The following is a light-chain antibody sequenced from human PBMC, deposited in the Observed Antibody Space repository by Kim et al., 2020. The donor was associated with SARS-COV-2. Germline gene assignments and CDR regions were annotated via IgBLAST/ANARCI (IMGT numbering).Light chain of an antibody. CDR2: LEGSGSC. Sequence: QAALTQSSSASASLGSSVKLTCTLSSGHSDYIIAWHQHQPGKAPRYLMKLEGSGSCDKGSGVPDRFSGSSSGADRYLTISNLQSEDEADYYCETWDSNTRVFGGGTQLTVL. V-gene: IGLV4-60*03. CDR3: ETWDSNTRV. CDR1: SGHSDYI. J-gene: IGLJ3*02.